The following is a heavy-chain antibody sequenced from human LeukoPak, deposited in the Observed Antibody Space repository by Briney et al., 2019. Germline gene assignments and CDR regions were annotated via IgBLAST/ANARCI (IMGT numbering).Heavy chain of an antibody. D-gene: IGHD6-13*01. J-gene: IGHJ6*03. Sequence: RASVKVSCKASGYTFTSYDINWVRQATGQGLEWMGWMNPNSGNTGYAQKLQGRVTMTTDTSTSTAYMELRSLRSDDTAVYYCARGPRRSSSWRIKLIRENYYMDVWGKGTTVTISS. V-gene: IGHV1-8*01. CDR3: ARGPRRSSSWRIKLIRENYYMDV. CDR2: MNPNSGNT. CDR1: GYTFTSYD.